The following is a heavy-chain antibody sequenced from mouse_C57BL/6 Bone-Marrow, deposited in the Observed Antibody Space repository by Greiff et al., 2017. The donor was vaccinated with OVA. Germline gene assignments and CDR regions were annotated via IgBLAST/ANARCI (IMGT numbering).Heavy chain of an antibody. CDR1: GYTFTSYW. CDR3: AYFYYYGSSEGDY. CDR2: IDPSDSYT. Sequence: QVQLQQPGAELVRPGTSVKLSCKASGYTFTSYWMHWVKQRPGQGLEWIGVIDPSDSYTNYNQKFKGKATLTVDTSSSTAYMQLSSLTSEDSAVYYSAYFYYYGSSEGDYWGQGTTLTVSS. V-gene: IGHV1-59*01. J-gene: IGHJ2*01. D-gene: IGHD1-1*01.